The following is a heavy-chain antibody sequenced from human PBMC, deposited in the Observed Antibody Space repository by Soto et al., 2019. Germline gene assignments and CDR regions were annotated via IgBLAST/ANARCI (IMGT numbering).Heavy chain of an antibody. CDR1: GGSMSGYY. Sequence: QVQLQESGPGLVKPSETLSLTCRVSGGSMSGYYWSWVRLAPRKGLEWIGYVYYTGSTNYNPSLQSRVSISVDTSNKHFSLSLSLVTAADTAVYFCARSIAVPSGHIDHWGQGIRVTISS. D-gene: IGHD6-6*01. V-gene: IGHV4-59*01. CDR2: VYYTGST. J-gene: IGHJ4*02. CDR3: ARSIAVPSGHIDH.